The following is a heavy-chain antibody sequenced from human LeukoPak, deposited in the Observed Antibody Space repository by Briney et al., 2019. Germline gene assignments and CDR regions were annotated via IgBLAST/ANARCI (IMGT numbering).Heavy chain of an antibody. CDR2: MNPNSGNT. J-gene: IGHJ5*02. CDR3: ARGYDFWSGYYSVDNPVLSDP. Sequence: ASVKVSCKASGYTFTSYDINWVRQATGQGLEWMGWMNPNSGNTGYAQKFQGRVTMTRNTSISTAYMELSSLRSEDTAVYYCARGYDFWSGYYSVDNPVLSDPWGQGTLVTVSS. D-gene: IGHD3-3*01. V-gene: IGHV1-8*01. CDR1: GYTFTSYD.